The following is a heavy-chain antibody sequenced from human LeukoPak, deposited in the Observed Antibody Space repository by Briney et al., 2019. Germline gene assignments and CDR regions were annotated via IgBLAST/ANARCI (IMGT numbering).Heavy chain of an antibody. CDR3: ASNMYYYGSGRKYMDV. V-gene: IGHV1-46*01. CDR2: INPSGGTT. Sequence: ASVKVSCKASGYTFTSYYFHWVRQAPGQGLEWMGIINPSGGTTSYAQKFQGRVTITADESTSTAYMELSSLRSEDTAVYYCASNMYYYGSGRKYMDVWGKGTTVTVSS. CDR1: GYTFTSYY. J-gene: IGHJ6*03. D-gene: IGHD3-10*01.